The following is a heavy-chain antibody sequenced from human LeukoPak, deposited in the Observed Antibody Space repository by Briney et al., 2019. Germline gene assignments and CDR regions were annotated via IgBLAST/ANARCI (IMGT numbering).Heavy chain of an antibody. J-gene: IGHJ4*02. V-gene: IGHV1-46*01. D-gene: IGHD6-19*01. CDR2: INPSGGST. Sequence: ASVKVSCKASGYTFSNYYIHWVRQAPGQGLEWMGIINPSGGSTSYAQKFQGRVTMTTDTSMPTVYMELSSLRSEDTAVYHCARALYSSAFAIGYWGQGTLVTVSS. CDR1: GYTFSNYY. CDR3: ARALYSSAFAIGY.